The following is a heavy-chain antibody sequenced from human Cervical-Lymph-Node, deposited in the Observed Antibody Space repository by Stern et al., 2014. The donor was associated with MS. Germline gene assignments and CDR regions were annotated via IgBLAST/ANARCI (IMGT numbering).Heavy chain of an antibody. D-gene: IGHD1-26*01. Sequence: EVQLVQSGGGLVKPGGSLRLSCAASGFTFRNAWMTWIRQAPGKGLGGVGRIKTKTDGGTTDYAAPVKGRFTISRDDSKNTLYLQMNSLKTEDTAVYYCTTLDRSYPYYYYGMDVWGQGTTVTVSS. J-gene: IGHJ6*02. CDR3: TTLDRSYPYYYYGMDV. V-gene: IGHV3-15*01. CDR2: IKTKTDGGTT. CDR1: GFTFRNAW.